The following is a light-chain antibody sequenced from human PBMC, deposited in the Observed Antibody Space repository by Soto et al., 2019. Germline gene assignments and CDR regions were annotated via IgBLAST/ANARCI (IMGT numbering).Light chain of an antibody. J-gene: IGLJ2*01. CDR3: QSYDSSLSGFVV. V-gene: IGLV1-40*01. Sequence: QSVLTPPPSVSGAPGPRVTISCTGSSSNIGAGYDVHWYQQLPGTAPKLLIYGNSNRPSGVPDRFSGSKSGTSASLALTGLQAEDEADYYCQSYDSSLSGFVVFGGGTKLTVL. CDR1: SSNIGAGYD. CDR2: GNS.